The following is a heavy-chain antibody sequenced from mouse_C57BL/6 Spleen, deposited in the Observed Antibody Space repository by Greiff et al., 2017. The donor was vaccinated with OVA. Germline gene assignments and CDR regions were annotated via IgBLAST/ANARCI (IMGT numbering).Heavy chain of an antibody. V-gene: IGHV1-26*01. Sequence: EVQLQQSGPELVKPGASVKISCKASGYTFTDYYMNWVKQSHGKSLEWIGDINPNNGGTSYNQKFKGKATLTVDKSSSTAYMELRSLTSEDSAVYYCASPYDYGAWFAYWGQGTLVTVSA. CDR3: ASPYDYGAWFAY. CDR1: GYTFTDYY. J-gene: IGHJ3*01. D-gene: IGHD2-4*01. CDR2: INPNNGGT.